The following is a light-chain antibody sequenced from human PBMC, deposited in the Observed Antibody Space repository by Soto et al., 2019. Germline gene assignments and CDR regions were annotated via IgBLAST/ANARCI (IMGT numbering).Light chain of an antibody. CDR2: DSD. J-gene: IGLJ3*02. V-gene: IGLV1-51*01. CDR1: SANIGTNY. CDR3: GAWDSSLSVVV. Sequence: QSVLTQPPSVSAAPGQKGTVSCSGSSANIGTNYVSWYQQLPGTGPKLVIYDSDKRASEIADRFSGAKSGTSATLDITGLQTGDDADYYCGAWDSSLSVVVFSRGTKLAAL.